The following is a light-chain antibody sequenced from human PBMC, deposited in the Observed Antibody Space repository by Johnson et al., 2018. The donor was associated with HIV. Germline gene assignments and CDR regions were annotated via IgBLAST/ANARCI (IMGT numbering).Light chain of an antibody. J-gene: IGLJ1*01. CDR2: ENT. Sequence: QSVLTPPPSVSAAPGQKVTISCSGSSSNIGNNYVSWYQQLPGTAPKLLIYENTTRPSGLPDRFPGSTSATSATLRLTALQPVDEAAYYCATWHSSLTSGGVFGTGTKVTVL. CDR1: SSNIGNNY. CDR3: ATWHSSLTSGGV. V-gene: IGLV1-51*02.